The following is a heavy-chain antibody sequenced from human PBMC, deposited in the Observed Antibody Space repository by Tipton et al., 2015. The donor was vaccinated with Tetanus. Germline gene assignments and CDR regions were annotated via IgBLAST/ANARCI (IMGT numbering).Heavy chain of an antibody. V-gene: IGHV3-74*01. CDR3: ARGDYSSPGDFFDY. J-gene: IGHJ4*02. CDR1: GFTFSDYW. CDR2: LNRDGSRA. Sequence: RLSCRGSGFTFSDYWIYWVRQAPGKGLVWVSRLNRDGSRADYADSVKGRFTISRDNAKNTVYLQMNSLRAEDTAVYYCARGDYSSPGDFFDYWGQGALVTVSS. D-gene: IGHD3-10*01.